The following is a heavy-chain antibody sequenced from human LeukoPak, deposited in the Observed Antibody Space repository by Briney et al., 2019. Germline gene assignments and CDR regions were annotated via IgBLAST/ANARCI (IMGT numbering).Heavy chain of an antibody. CDR1: GDSVSGNSAA. Sequence: SQTLSLTRAISGDSVSGNSAAWNWIRQSPSRGLEWLGRTYYRSKWYNDYAVSVKSRITINPDTSKNQFSLQLNSVTPEDTAVYYCARAGGPKEQWEFDYWGQGTLVTVSS. D-gene: IGHD1-26*01. CDR3: ARAGGPKEQWEFDY. CDR2: TYYRSKWYN. V-gene: IGHV6-1*01. J-gene: IGHJ4*02.